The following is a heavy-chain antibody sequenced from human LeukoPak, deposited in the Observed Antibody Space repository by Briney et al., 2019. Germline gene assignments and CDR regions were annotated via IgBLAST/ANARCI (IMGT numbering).Heavy chain of an antibody. CDR2: ISGGSSYI. J-gene: IGHJ5*02. Sequence: GGSLGLSCAASGFSFSSYTMNWVRQAPGKGLEWVSSISGGSSYIYYADSVKGRFTISRDNAKNSLYLEMNSLRAEDTAVYYCARDRAAGCSGGSCYHNWFDPWGQGTLVTVSS. CDR3: ARDRAAGCSGGSCYHNWFDP. D-gene: IGHD2-15*01. CDR1: GFSFSSYT. V-gene: IGHV3-21*01.